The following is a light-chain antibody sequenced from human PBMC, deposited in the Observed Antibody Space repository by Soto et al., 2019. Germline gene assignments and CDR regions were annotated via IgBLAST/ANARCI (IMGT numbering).Light chain of an antibody. V-gene: IGKV1-8*01. CDR1: QGISRY. CDR3: QQYYSYPIT. Sequence: AIRMTQSPSSLSASTGDRVTITCRASQGISRYLAWYQQKPGKAPKLLIYAASTLQSGRTSMFSGSGSGTDFTLTISCLQSEDFATYYCQQYYSYPITFGPGTKVDIK. J-gene: IGKJ3*01. CDR2: AAS.